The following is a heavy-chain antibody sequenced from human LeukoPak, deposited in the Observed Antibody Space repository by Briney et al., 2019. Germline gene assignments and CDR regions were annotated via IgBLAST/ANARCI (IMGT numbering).Heavy chain of an antibody. CDR1: GGTFSSYA. D-gene: IGHD6-13*01. CDR2: IIPIFGTA. J-gene: IGHJ4*02. Sequence: GASVKVSCKASGGTFSSYAISWVRQAPGQGLEWMGGIIPIFGTANYAQKFQGRVTITADESTSTAYMELSSLRSEDTAVYYCARDAVEQQLAYDYWGQGTLVTVSS. CDR3: ARDAVEQQLAYDY. V-gene: IGHV1-69*13.